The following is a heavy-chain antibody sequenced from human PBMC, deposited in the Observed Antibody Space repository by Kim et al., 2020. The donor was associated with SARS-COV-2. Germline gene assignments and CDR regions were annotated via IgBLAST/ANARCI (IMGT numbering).Heavy chain of an antibody. CDR3: AKPSQPRYGDDYFDY. J-gene: IGHJ4*02. Sequence: ASVKVSCKASGYTFTSYAMHWVRQAPGQRLEGMGWINAGNGNTKYSQKFQGRVTITRDTSASTAYMELSSLRSEDTAVYYCAKPSQPRYGDDYFDYWGQGTLVTVSS. V-gene: IGHV1-3*01. CDR2: INAGNGNT. D-gene: IGHD4-17*01. CDR1: GYTFTSYA.